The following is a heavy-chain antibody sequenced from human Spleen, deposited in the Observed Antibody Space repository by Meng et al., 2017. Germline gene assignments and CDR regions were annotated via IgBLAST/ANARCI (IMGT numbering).Heavy chain of an antibody. J-gene: IGHJ5*02. Sequence: APRVQSVPEGKKPGASVKVSCKASGYTFTSYFMHWVRQAPGQGLEWMGRINPNSGDTNYAQKFQGRVTMTRDTSISTAYMELSRLRSDDTAVYYCATYTSKTWFDPWGQGTLVTVSS. CDR2: INPNSGDT. V-gene: IGHV1-2*06. CDR1: GYTFTSYF. CDR3: ATYTSKTWFDP.